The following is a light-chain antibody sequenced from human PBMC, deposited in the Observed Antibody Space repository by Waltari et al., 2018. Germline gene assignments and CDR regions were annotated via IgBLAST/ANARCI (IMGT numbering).Light chain of an antibody. CDR1: SSNLVAGND. CDR3: QSFDSNLNGGVL. J-gene: IGLJ2*01. Sequence: QSVLTQPPSVSGAPGQRVTISCTGSSSNLVAGNDVHWYQHLPGTAPKLLIYGHTDRPSGVPDRFSGSKSGTSASLAITGLRAEDEGDYYCQSFDSNLNGGVLFGGGTKLTVL. V-gene: IGLV1-40*01. CDR2: GHT.